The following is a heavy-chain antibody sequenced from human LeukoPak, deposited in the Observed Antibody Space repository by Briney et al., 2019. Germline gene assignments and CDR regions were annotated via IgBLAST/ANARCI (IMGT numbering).Heavy chain of an antibody. CDR2: IRSNGITA. V-gene: IGHV3-23*01. CDR1: GFTFSHYG. J-gene: IGHJ6*03. CDR3: AKRGSAPNYYYMDV. Sequence: PGGSLRLSCAASGFTFSHYGMNWVRHTPGKGLEWVSGIRSNGITAYYADSVKGRFTTSRDNSKNTLDLQMNSLRAEDTAIYYCAKRGSAPNYYYMDVWGKGTTVTISS. D-gene: IGHD3-16*01.